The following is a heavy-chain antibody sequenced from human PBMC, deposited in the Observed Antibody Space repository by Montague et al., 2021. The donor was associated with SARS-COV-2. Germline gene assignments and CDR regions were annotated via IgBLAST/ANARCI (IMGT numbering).Heavy chain of an antibody. CDR1: GGSISSSSYY. CDR2: IYYSGST. V-gene: IGHV4-39*01. J-gene: IGHJ5*02. D-gene: IGHD3-22*01. Sequence: SETLSLTCTVSGGSISSSSYYWGWIRQPPGKGLVGIGSIYYSGSTYYNPSLQSRVTISVDTAKNQFSLKLSSVAAADTAVYYCAGREYYYDSSGYGRMDWFDPWGQGTLVTVSS. CDR3: AGREYYYDSSGYGRMDWFDP.